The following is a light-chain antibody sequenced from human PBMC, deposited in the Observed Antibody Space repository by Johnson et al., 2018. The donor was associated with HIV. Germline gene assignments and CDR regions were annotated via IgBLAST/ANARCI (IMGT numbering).Light chain of an antibody. CDR1: SSKIENNY. V-gene: IGLV1-51*01. CDR3: GTWDSSLSAYV. J-gene: IGLJ1*01. Sequence: QPVLTQPPSVSAAPGQKVTISCSGNSSKIENNYVSWYQQFPERAPTLLIYDNTKRPSGIPDRFSGSKSGTSATLDITGLQTGDEADYYCGTWDSSLSAYVFGTGTKVTVL. CDR2: DNT.